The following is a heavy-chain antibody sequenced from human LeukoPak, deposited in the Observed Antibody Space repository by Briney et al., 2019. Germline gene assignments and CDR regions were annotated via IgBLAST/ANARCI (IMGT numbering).Heavy chain of an antibody. D-gene: IGHD4-17*01. CDR3: ATEIVGYCDFQYFVL. Sequence: ASVKVSCKVYGYTLSEISMHWVRQAPGQGLEWMGGFNPEDVETIYARSFQGRLTVTEDTSTDTAYMELSSLRAEDTAMYYCATEIVGYCDFQYFVLWGQGTLVTVSS. CDR1: GYTLSEIS. J-gene: IGHJ4*02. CDR2: FNPEDVET. V-gene: IGHV1-24*01.